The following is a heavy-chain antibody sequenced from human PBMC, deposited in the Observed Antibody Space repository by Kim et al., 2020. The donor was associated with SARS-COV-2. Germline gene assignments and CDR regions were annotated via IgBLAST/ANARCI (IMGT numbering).Heavy chain of an antibody. Sequence: GRFTISRDNSKNTLYLQMSSLRAEETAVYYCVKDRHDILTGYYLANYFDYWGQGTLVTGSS. V-gene: IGHV3-64D*06. J-gene: IGHJ4*02. D-gene: IGHD3-9*01. CDR3: VKDRHDILTGYYLANYFDY.